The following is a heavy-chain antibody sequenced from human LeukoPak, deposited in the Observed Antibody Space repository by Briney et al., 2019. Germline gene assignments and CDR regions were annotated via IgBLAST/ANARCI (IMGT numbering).Heavy chain of an antibody. CDR2: INPNSGGT. Sequence: ASVTVSFTASGYTFTGYYMHWVRQAPGQGLEWMGWINPNSGGTDYAQKFQGRVTMTRDTSISTAYMELTRLRSDDTAVYYCARDQGSSSWYYFDYWGQGTLLTVSS. CDR3: ARDQGSSSWYYFDY. CDR1: GYTFTGYY. D-gene: IGHD6-13*01. J-gene: IGHJ4*02. V-gene: IGHV1-2*02.